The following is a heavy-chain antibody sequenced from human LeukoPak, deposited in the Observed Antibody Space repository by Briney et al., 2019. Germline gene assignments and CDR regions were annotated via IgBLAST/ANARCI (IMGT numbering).Heavy chain of an antibody. Sequence: ASVKVSCKASGYTFTSYGISWVRQAPGQGLEWMGWISAYNGNTNYAQKLQGRVTITTDTSTSTAYMELRSLRSDDTAVYYCARDHRLLGSKYPLDYWGQGTLVTVSS. V-gene: IGHV1-18*01. CDR3: ARDHRLLGSKYPLDY. CDR2: ISAYNGNT. J-gene: IGHJ4*02. CDR1: GYTFTSYG. D-gene: IGHD2-2*01.